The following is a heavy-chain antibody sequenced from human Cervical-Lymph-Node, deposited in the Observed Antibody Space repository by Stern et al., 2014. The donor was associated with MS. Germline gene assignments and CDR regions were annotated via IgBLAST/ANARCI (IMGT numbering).Heavy chain of an antibody. D-gene: IGHD6-6*01. J-gene: IGHJ6*02. CDR3: ARGRRHSSSSLFRYNYFGMDV. V-gene: IGHV4-34*01. CDR2: INHSGST. CDR1: GGSFSGFY. Sequence: QVQLQQWGAGLLKPSETLSLTCAVYGGSFSGFYWSWIRQPPGKGLEWIGEINHSGSTNYNPSLKSRVTMSVDTSKNQFSLKLSSVTAADTAVFYCARGRRHSSSSLFRYNYFGMDVWGQGTTVTVSS.